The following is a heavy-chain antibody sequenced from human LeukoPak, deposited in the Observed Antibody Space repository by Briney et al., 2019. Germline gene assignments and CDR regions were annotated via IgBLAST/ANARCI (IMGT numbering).Heavy chain of an antibody. CDR3: VILQWLAFYY. J-gene: IGHJ4*02. V-gene: IGHV1-18*01. CDR2: ISAYNGNT. D-gene: IGHD6-19*01. Sequence: ASVKVSCKASGYTFTSYGISWVRQAPGQGLEWMGWISAYNGNTNYAQKLQGRVTITADKSTSTAYKELSSLRSEDTAVYYCVILQWLAFYYWGQGTLVTVSS. CDR1: GYTFTSYG.